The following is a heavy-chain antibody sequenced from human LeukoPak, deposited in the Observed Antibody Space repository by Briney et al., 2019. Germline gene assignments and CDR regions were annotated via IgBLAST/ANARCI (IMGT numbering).Heavy chain of an antibody. D-gene: IGHD2/OR15-2a*01. Sequence: PGGSLRLSCAASRFIFSDYYMSWIRQAPGKGLEWVSYISSSGSTIYYADSVKSRFTISRDNTKNSLYLQMNSLRAEDTAVYYCARDHDRLLRWGQGTLVTVFS. CDR1: RFIFSDYY. CDR2: ISSSGSTI. CDR3: ARDHDRLLR. J-gene: IGHJ4*02. V-gene: IGHV3-11*01.